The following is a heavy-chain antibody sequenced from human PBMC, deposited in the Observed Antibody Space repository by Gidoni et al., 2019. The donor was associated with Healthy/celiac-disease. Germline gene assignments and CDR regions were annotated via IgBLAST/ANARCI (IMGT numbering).Heavy chain of an antibody. J-gene: IGHJ4*02. V-gene: IGHV1-18*04. CDR2: ISAYNGNT. CDR3: ARDYHHNYYDSSGYYYHYFDY. CDR1: GYTFTSYG. D-gene: IGHD3-22*01. Sequence: QVQLVQSGAEVKKPGASVKVSCKASGYTFTSYGISWVRQAPGQGLEWMGWISAYNGNTNYAQKLQGRVTMTTDTSTSTAYMELRSLRSDDTAVYYCARDYHHNYYDSSGYYYHYFDYWGQGTLVTVSS.